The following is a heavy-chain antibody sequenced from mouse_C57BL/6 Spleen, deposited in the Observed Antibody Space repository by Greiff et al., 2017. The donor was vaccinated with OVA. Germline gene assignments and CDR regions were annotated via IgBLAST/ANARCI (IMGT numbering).Heavy chain of an antibody. V-gene: IGHV1-19*01. CDR3: ARKGAYYSNYIDY. Sequence: EVQLQQSGPVLVKPGASVKMSCKASGYTFTDYYMNWVKQSHGKSLEWIGVINPYNGGTSYNQKFKGKATLTVDKSSSTAYMELNSLTSEDSAVYYGARKGAYYSNYIDYWGQGTTLTVSS. D-gene: IGHD2-5*01. CDR2: INPYNGGT. CDR1: GYTFTDYY. J-gene: IGHJ2*01.